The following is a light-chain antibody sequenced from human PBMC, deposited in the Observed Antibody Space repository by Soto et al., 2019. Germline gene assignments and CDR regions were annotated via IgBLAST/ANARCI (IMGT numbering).Light chain of an antibody. V-gene: IGKV1-12*01. Sequence: DIQMTQSPSSVSASVGDRVTITCRASQYIGSGLAWYQRKPGQAPRLLIYDASTLQIGVSSRFSGRGSGTDFTLTISSLQPEDFATYYCQQANGIPPFSFGQGTKVEI. CDR1: QYIGSG. CDR3: QQANGIPPFS. CDR2: DAS. J-gene: IGKJ2*01.